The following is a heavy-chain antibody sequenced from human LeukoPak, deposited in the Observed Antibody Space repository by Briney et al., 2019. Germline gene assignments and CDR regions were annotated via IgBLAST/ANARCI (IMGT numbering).Heavy chain of an antibody. D-gene: IGHD6-13*01. CDR3: TGVSRSSWYDY. Sequence: GGSLRLSCAASGFTFSNAWMSWVRQAPGKGLEWVGRIKSKTDGGTPDYAAPVKGRFTISRDDSKNTLYLQMNSLKTEDTAVYYCTGVSRSSWYDYWGQGTLVAVSS. J-gene: IGHJ4*02. CDR1: GFTFSNAW. V-gene: IGHV3-15*01. CDR2: IKSKTDGGTP.